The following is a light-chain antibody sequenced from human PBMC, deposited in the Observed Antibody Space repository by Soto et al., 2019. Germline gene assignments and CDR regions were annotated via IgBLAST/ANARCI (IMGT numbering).Light chain of an antibody. CDR3: QQSYRTLVT. Sequence: DIQMTQSPSSLSASVGDRVTITCRASQSISSYLNWYQQKPGKAPKLLIYAASSLQSRVPSRFSGSGSGTDFTLTISSLQPEDFATYYCQQSYRTLVTVGQGTKVDIK. CDR2: AAS. J-gene: IGKJ2*01. V-gene: IGKV1-39*01. CDR1: QSISSY.